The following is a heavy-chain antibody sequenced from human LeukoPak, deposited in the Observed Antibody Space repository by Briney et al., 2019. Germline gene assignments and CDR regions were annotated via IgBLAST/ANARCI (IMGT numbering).Heavy chain of an antibody. J-gene: IGHJ5*02. D-gene: IGHD4-17*01. Sequence: SETLSLTCTVSGGSISSTSYYWSWIRQHPGKGLEWIGYIYYSGSTYYNPSLKSRVTISVDTSKNQFSLKLSSVTAADTAVYYCARVKAKNDYGDYHNWFDPWGQGTLVTVSS. CDR3: ARVKAKNDYGDYHNWFDP. V-gene: IGHV4-31*03. CDR1: GGSISSTSYY. CDR2: IYYSGST.